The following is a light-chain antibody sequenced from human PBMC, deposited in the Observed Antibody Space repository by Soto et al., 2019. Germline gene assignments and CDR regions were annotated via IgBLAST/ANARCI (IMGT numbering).Light chain of an antibody. CDR2: GNS. Sequence: QSVLAQPPSVSGAPGQRVTISCTGSSSNIGGGYGVPWYQQLPGTAPKLLIYGNSNRPSGVPDRFSGSKSGTSASLAITGLQAADEADYHGQSYDSSLSGWVFGGGTKLTVL. J-gene: IGLJ3*02. CDR1: SSNIGGGYG. CDR3: QSYDSSLSGWV. V-gene: IGLV1-40*01.